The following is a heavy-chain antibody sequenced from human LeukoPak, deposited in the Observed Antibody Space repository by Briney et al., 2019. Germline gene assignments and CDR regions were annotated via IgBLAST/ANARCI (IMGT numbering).Heavy chain of an antibody. V-gene: IGHV3-53*01. CDR2: LRGDGET. CDR3: AKASWVSTADAVL. CDR1: GFTVSSNY. D-gene: IGHD3-16*01. Sequence: PGGSLRLSCAASGFTVSSNYMSWVRQAPAGGLEWVSSLRGDGETFYRDSVKGRFTLSRDESRNTVYLHLNNLRVEDTAVYYCAKASWVSTADAVLWGQGTLVTVSS. J-gene: IGHJ4*02.